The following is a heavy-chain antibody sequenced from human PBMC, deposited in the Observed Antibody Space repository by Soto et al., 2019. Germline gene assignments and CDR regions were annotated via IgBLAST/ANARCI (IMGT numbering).Heavy chain of an antibody. J-gene: IGHJ6*03. CDR2: ISGSAGSI. CDR3: ATLTTDRVRPPFSMDV. V-gene: IGHV3-23*01. Sequence: GGSLRLSCVASGITSSNYAMNWVRQAPGKGLEWVSVISGSAGSIYYADSVKGRFTISRDNSKNTVFLQLNSLRADDTAVYYCATLTTDRVRPPFSMDVWGRGTTVTVSS. D-gene: IGHD1-1*01. CDR1: GITSSNYA.